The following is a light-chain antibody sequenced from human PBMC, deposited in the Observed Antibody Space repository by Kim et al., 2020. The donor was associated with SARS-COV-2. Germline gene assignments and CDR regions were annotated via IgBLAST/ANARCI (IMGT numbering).Light chain of an antibody. J-gene: IGLJ1*01. V-gene: IGLV2-14*03. CDR2: NVS. CDR1: NSNVGGYNH. CDR3: SSYTSSTTYV. Sequence: GQSNNITSTGTNSNVGGYNHVSWYQQHPGKAPKHMVYNVSQRPSGVSSRFSGSKTGNTASLTISGLQAEDEADYYCSSYTSSTTYVFGSGTKVTVL.